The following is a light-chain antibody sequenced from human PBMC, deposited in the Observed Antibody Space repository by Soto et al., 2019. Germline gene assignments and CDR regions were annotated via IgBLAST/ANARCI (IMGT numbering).Light chain of an antibody. V-gene: IGLV2-23*01. Sequence: QSALTQPASVSGSPGQSITISCTGTSSDVGSYNLVSWYQQHPGKAPKLMIYEGSKRPSGVSNRFSGSKSGNTASLTISGLQAEDEAAYYCATWDDSLPAVFGGGTKLTVL. J-gene: IGLJ2*01. CDR1: SSDVGSYNL. CDR3: ATWDDSLPAV. CDR2: EGS.